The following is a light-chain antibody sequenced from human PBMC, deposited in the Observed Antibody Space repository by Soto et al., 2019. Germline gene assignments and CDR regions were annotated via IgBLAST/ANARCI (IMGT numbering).Light chain of an antibody. CDR3: QQYNSYSKT. CDR2: DAS. CDR1: QSISSW. V-gene: IGKV1-5*01. J-gene: IGKJ1*01. Sequence: DIQMTQSPSTLSASVGDRVTITCRASQSISSWLAWYQQKPGKAPKLLIYDASSLESWVPSRFSGSGSGTEFPLTISSLQPDDFATYDCQQYNSYSKTFGQGNKVEIK.